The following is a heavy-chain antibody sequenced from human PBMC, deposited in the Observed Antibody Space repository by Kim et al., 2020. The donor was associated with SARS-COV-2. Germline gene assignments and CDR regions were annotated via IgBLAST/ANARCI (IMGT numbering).Heavy chain of an antibody. CDR2: T. Sequence: TRYSPSFQGQVTISADKSISTAYLQWSSLKASDTAMYYCARLRDGYSLDVWGQGTTVTVSS. V-gene: IGHV5-51*01. CDR3: ARLRDGYSLDV. J-gene: IGHJ6*02.